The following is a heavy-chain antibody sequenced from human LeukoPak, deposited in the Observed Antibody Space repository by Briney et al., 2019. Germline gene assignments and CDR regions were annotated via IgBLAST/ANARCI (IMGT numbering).Heavy chain of an antibody. CDR2: IYHSGSA. Sequence: SETLSLTCTVSGGSITNYYWSWLRQPPGKGLEWIGYIYHSGSAIYNPSLKSRVTISVDTSKNEFSLKVNSVTAADTAVYYCARDPSAGYFAGDAFDIWGQGTMVTVSS. V-gene: IGHV4-59*12. D-gene: IGHD3-9*01. J-gene: IGHJ3*02. CDR1: GGSITNYY. CDR3: ARDPSAGYFAGDAFDI.